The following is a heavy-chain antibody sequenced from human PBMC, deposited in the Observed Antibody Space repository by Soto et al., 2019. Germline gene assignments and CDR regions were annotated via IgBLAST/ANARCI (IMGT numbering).Heavy chain of an antibody. CDR1: GYTCTSYG. CDR2: ISGYNGNT. CDR3: ARALVRYAIRDYAMDV. J-gene: IGHJ6*02. Sequence: ASVKVSCKASGYTCTSYGISWVRQAPGQGLEWMGWISGYNGNTKYAQRLQGRVTMTTDTPTSTAYMELRSLRSDDTAVYYCARALVRYAIRDYAMDVWGQGTTVTVSS. D-gene: IGHD2-8*01. V-gene: IGHV1-18*04.